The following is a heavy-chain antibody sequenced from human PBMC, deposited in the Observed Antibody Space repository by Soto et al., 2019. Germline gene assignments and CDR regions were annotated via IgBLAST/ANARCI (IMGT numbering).Heavy chain of an antibody. CDR1: GGRFNTNA. CDR3: TREAHGGKFES. V-gene: IGHV1-69*12. CDR2: IIAIFDKA. Sequence: QVQLVQSGAEVKKPGSSVKVSCKVSGGRFNTNAISWLRQAPGQGLEWMGGIIAIFDKANYAQKFQDRVTMTADESTSTAYMELSSLRSDDTAVYFCTREAHGGKFESWGQGTLVTVSS. J-gene: IGHJ4*02. D-gene: IGHD2-15*01.